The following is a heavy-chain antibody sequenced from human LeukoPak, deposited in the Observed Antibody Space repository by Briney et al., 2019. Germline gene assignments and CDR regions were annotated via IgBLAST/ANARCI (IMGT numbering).Heavy chain of an antibody. V-gene: IGHV4-34*01. D-gene: IGHD2-2*02. CDR1: GGSISGYF. CDR2: INHSGST. Sequence: PSETLSLTCTVSGGSISGYFWSWIRQPPGKGLEWIGEINHSGSTNYNPSLKSRVTISVDTSKNQFSLKLSSVTAADTAVYYCVRDLVPEYQLLYSYWFDPWGQGTLVTVSS. J-gene: IGHJ5*02. CDR3: VRDLVPEYQLLYSYWFDP.